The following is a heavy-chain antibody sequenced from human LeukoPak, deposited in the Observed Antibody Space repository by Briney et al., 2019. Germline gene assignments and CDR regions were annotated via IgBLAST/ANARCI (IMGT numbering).Heavy chain of an antibody. CDR3: AKAPYYYDSSGPLH. V-gene: IGHV3-23*01. J-gene: IGHJ4*02. CDR1: GFTFSSYG. CDR2: ISGSGGST. D-gene: IGHD3-22*01. Sequence: GGSLRLSCAASGFTFSSYGMSWVRQAPGKGLEWVSAISGSGGSTYYADSVKGRFTISRDNSKNTLYLQMNSLRAEDTAVYYCAKAPYYYDSSGPLHWGQGTLVTVSS.